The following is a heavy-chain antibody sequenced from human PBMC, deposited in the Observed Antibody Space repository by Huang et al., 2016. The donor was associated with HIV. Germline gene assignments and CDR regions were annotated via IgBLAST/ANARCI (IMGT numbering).Heavy chain of an antibody. J-gene: IGHJ6*02. CDR3: AREVRSVDTDRPDGYYYRGLDV. CDR2: FYFLWNT. V-gene: IGHV4-39*02. CDR1: GTSMTSSTFY. Sequence: QLRESGPGLVTPSETLSLTCSASGTSMTSSTFYWGWFRQPPGRGLEGIGRFYFLWNTYYNPSLKSRVTISIETANKQYSRRLTSVTAADTAVYFCAREVRSVDTDRPDGYYYRGLDVWGQGTTVIVSS. D-gene: IGHD2-2*03.